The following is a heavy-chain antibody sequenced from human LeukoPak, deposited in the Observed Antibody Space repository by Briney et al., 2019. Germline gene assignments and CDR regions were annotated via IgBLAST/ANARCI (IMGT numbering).Heavy chain of an antibody. V-gene: IGHV3-13*01. CDR2: IDIPGNT. Sequence: GGSLRLSCAASGFTLTYYDMRWVRQATGKGLEWVSGIDIPGNTYYPDSVKGRFTMSRESAKNSLYLQMNSLRAGDTAVYYCARAVAGTHWFDPWGQGTLVTVSS. CDR3: ARAVAGTHWFDP. CDR1: GFTLTYYD. J-gene: IGHJ5*02. D-gene: IGHD6-19*01.